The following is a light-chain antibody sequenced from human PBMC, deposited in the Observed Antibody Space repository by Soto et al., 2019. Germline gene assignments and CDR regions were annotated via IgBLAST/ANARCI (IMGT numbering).Light chain of an antibody. CDR1: QSVSSK. J-gene: IGKJ1*01. CDR2: GAS. V-gene: IGKV3-15*01. CDR3: QQYNNVPPAT. Sequence: IVLTQSPGTLSLSPVEIGTLSCRASQSVSSKLAWYQQKPSQAPRLLIYGASTRATGIPARFSGSGSGTEFTLTISSRQSEDFAVYYCQQYNNVPPATFGQGTKVDIK.